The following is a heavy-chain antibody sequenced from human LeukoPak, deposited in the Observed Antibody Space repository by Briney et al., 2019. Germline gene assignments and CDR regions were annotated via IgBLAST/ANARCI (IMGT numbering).Heavy chain of an antibody. CDR2: ISGGGGST. D-gene: IGHD3-9*01. V-gene: IGHV3-23*01. CDR1: GFTFSTYA. J-gene: IGHJ4*02. CDR3: AKFYDISTGYFDC. Sequence: GGSLRLSCAASGFTFSTYAMNWVRQAPGKGLEWVSAISGGGGSTYYADSVKGRFTISRDNSKNTLYLQMNSLRAEDTAVYYCAKFYDISTGYFDCWGQGTLVTVSS.